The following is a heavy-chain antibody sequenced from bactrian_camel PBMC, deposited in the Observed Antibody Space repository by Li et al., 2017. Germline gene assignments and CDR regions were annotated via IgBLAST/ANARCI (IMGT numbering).Heavy chain of an antibody. J-gene: IGHJ6*01. CDR3: AADPRGGDCNRKWPEFVS. V-gene: IGHV3S31*01. CDR1: GDVDESTR. D-gene: IGHD7*01. Sequence: VQLVESGGDSVQPGGSLRLSCAVSGDVDESTRVTWFRQSPGKEREGVAGIYHGSGNDAYADSVKGRFTISKDNGRNTLSLQMNNLKPEDTGMYYCAADPRGGDCNRKWPEFVSWGQGTQVTVS. CDR2: IYHGSGND.